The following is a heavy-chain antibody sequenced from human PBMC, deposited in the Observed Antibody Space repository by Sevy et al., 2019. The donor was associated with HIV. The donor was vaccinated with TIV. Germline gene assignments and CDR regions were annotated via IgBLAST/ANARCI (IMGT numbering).Heavy chain of an antibody. V-gene: IGHV3-30*02. J-gene: IGHJ4*02. D-gene: IGHD3-22*01. CDR3: ASHYYDSTGYYYPLDY. Sequence: GGSLRLSCVASGFTFSNYGMHWVRQAPGKGLEWVASIWEDIINKYYADSAKGRFTISRDNFKNTLYLQMNSLRAEDSAVYYCASHYYDSTGYYYPLDYWGLGTLVTVSS. CDR2: IWEDIINK. CDR1: GFTFSNYG.